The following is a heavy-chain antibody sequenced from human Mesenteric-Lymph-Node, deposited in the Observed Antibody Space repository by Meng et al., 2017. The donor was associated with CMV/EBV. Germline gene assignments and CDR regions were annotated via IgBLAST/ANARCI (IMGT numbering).Heavy chain of an antibody. CDR3: ATADSVTTPY. D-gene: IGHD4-11*01. V-gene: IGHV3-23*01. CDR1: GLIFSSHA. CDR2: ISGSGATT. J-gene: IGHJ4*02. Sequence: GESLKISCAVSGLIFSSHAMSWVRQAPGKGLEWVAAISGSGATTYYADSVKGRFTISRDSSKYTLHLQMSSLRAEDTAAYYCATADSVTTPYWGQGALVTVSS.